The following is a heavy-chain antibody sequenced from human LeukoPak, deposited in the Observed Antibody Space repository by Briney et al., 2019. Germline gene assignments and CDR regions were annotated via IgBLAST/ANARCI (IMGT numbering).Heavy chain of an antibody. D-gene: IGHD3-3*01. CDR3: AQYDFWSGYYNSFPYYYMDV. J-gene: IGHJ6*03. Sequence: PGGSLRLSCAASGFTFSSYAMSWVRQAPGKGLEWVSAIRGSGGSTYYADSVKGRFTISRDNAKNTLYLQMNSLRAEDTAVYYCAQYDFWSGYYNSFPYYYMDVWGKGTTVTVSS. CDR1: GFTFSSYA. CDR2: IRGSGGST. V-gene: IGHV3-23*01.